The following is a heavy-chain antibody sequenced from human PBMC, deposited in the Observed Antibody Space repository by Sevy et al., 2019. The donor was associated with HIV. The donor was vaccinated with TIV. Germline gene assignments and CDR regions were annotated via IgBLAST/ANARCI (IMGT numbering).Heavy chain of an antibody. CDR2: IFYTGST. J-gene: IGHJ2*01. CDR1: GVYISNYY. V-gene: IGHV4-59*01. Sequence: ETLSLTCTVSGVYISNYYRSWIRQPPGKGLKWIGYIFYTGSTEYNPSLKSRVSLSVDTSKNQFSLKLNSVTAADTAVYYCARGGLHYDILSGYNTDWYFDLWGRGTLVTVSS. D-gene: IGHD3-9*01. CDR3: ARGGLHYDILSGYNTDWYFDL.